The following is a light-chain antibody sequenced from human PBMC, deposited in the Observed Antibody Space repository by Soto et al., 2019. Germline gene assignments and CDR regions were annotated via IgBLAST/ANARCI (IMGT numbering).Light chain of an antibody. J-gene: IGKJ1*01. CDR3: QQYQSYSET. V-gene: IGKV1-5*01. CDR1: QSVSPR. CDR2: DAS. Sequence: DIQMTQSPSTLSASVGDRVTITCRASQSVSPRLAWYQQKPGKAPKLLIYDASSLQTGVPSRFSGSGSGAEFTLTISSLQPDDFATYYCQQYQSYSETFGHGTKVEIK.